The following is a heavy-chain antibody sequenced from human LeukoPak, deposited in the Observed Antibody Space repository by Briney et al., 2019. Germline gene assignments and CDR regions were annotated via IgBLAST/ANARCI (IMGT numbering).Heavy chain of an antibody. CDR1: GGSISSSNW. D-gene: IGHD3-22*01. V-gene: IGHV4-4*02. Sequence: SETLSLTCAVSGGSISSSNWWSWVRQPPGKGLEWIGEIYHSGSTNYNPSLKSRVTISVDKSKNQFSLKLSSVTAADTAVYYCARALYDSSGYYYGLTNWFDPWGQGTLVTVSS. J-gene: IGHJ5*02. CDR3: ARALYDSSGYYYGLTNWFDP. CDR2: IYHSGST.